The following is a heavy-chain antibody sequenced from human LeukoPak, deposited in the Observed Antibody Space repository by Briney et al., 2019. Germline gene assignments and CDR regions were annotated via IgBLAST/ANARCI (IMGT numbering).Heavy chain of an antibody. V-gene: IGHV4-39*01. CDR3: ARSKGGYSSSSADY. Sequence: PGGSLRLSCAASGFTFSSYWMSWVRQAPGKGLEWIGSIYYSGSTYYNPSLKSRVTISVDTSKNQFSLKLSSVTAADTAVYYCARSKGGYSSSSADYWGQGTLVTVSS. CDR2: IYYSGST. J-gene: IGHJ4*02. CDR1: GFTFSSYW. D-gene: IGHD6-6*01.